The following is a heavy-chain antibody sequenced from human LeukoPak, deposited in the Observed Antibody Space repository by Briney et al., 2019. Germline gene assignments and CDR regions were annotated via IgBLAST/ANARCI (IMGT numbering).Heavy chain of an antibody. D-gene: IGHD5-12*01. V-gene: IGHV4-31*03. J-gene: IGHJ4*02. CDR2: IYYSGST. CDR3: ARVNKRRGYDLDY. Sequence: SETLSLTCTVSGGSISSGGYYWSWIRQHPGKGLERIGYIYYSGSTYYYPSLKSRVTISLDTSKNQFSLKLSSVTAADTAVYYCARVNKRRGYDLDYWGQGTLVTVSS. CDR1: GGSISSGGYY.